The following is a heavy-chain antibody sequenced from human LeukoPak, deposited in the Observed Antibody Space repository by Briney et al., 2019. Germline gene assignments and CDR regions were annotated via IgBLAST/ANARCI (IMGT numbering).Heavy chain of an antibody. D-gene: IGHD2-2*02. CDR1: GYTFTGYY. V-gene: IGHV1-2*02. CDR3: ARECSSTSCYTGDYYYYYYMDV. CDR2: INPNSGGT. Sequence: ASVKVSCKASGYTFTGYYMHWVRQAPGQGLEGMGWINPNSGGTNYAQKFQGRVTTTRDTSISTAYMELSRLRSDDTAVYYCARECSSTSCYTGDYYYYYYMDVWGKGTTVTVSS. J-gene: IGHJ6*03.